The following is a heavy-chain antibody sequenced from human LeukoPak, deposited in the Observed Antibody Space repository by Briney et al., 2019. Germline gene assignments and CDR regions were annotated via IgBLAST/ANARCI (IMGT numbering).Heavy chain of an antibody. CDR2: ISSSSSYI. V-gene: IGHV3-21*01. D-gene: IGHD6-13*01. J-gene: IGHJ6*02. CDR1: GFTFSSYS. Sequence: GGSLRLSCAASGFTFSSYSMNWVRQAPGKGLEWVSSISSSSSYIYYADSVKGRFTISRDNAKNSLYLQMNSLRAEDTAVYYCARDGGSSSYIYYYYYYCMDVWGQGTTVTVSS. CDR3: ARDGGSSSYIYYYYYYCMDV.